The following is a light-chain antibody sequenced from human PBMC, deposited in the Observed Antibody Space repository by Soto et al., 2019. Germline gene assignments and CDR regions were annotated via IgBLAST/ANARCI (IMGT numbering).Light chain of an antibody. CDR3: QKYNNWPPEIS. J-gene: IGKJ5*01. CDR1: QSVSSN. CDR2: GAS. Sequence: EIVMTQSPATLSVSPGERATLSCRASQSVSSNLAWYQQKPGQAPRLLIYGASTSATGIPARFSGSGSGTECTLTISSLQSEDFAVYYCQKYNNWPPEISFGQGTRLEIK. V-gene: IGKV3-15*01.